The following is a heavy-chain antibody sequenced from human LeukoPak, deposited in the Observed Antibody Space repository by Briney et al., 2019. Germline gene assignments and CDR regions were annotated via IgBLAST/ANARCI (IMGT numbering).Heavy chain of an antibody. Sequence: GGSLRLSCAASGFTFSRYGMHWVRQAPGKGLEWVAVTSYDGTKKDYADHVKARFTISRDNSQNTLYLQMNSLRAEDTAVYYCARVGYYASGPFSYFDYWGQGTLVTVSS. CDR1: GFTFSRYG. D-gene: IGHD3-10*01. V-gene: IGHV3-30*03. CDR3: ARVGYYASGPFSYFDY. J-gene: IGHJ4*02. CDR2: TSYDGTKK.